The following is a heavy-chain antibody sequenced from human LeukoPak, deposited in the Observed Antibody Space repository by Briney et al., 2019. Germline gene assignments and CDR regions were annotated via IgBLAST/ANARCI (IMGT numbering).Heavy chain of an antibody. Sequence: SETLSLTCTVSGGSISSYYWSWIRQPPGKGLEWIGYIYTSGSTNYNPSLKSRVTISVDTSKNQFSLKLSSVTAADTAVYYCARSRTPGIAAAGSIIDPWGQGTLVTVYS. CDR2: IYTSGST. CDR3: ARSRTPGIAAAGSIIDP. CDR1: GGSISSYY. J-gene: IGHJ5*02. V-gene: IGHV4-4*09. D-gene: IGHD6-13*01.